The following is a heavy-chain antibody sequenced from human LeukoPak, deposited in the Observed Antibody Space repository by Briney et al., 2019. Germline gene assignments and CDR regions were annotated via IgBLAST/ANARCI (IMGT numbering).Heavy chain of an antibody. CDR1: GYTFTGYY. D-gene: IGHD1-26*01. V-gene: IGHV1-2*02. CDR3: ARDPVIVATTGRLDY. J-gene: IGHJ4*02. Sequence: ASVKVSCKASGYTFTGYYIYWVRQAPGQGLEWMGWINPNSGGTNYAQKFQGRVTMTRDTSISTAYMELSRLRSDDTAVYYCARDPVIVATTGRLDYWGQGTLDTVSS. CDR2: INPNSGGT.